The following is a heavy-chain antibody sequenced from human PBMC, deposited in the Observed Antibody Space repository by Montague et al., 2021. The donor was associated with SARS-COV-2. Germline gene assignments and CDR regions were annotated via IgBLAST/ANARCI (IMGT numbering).Heavy chain of an antibody. CDR1: GGSISSSHW. CDR3: ARGPDSSGYYNDFDY. V-gene: IGHV4-4*02. Sequence: SETLSLTCTVSGGSISSSHWFTWVRQPPGKGPEWIGDIYDSGTINYNPSLKRRVTISVDRTKNQFSLKLSSVTAADTAVYYCARGPDSSGYYNDFDYWGQGTLVTVSS. J-gene: IGHJ4*02. CDR2: IYDSGTI. D-gene: IGHD3-22*01.